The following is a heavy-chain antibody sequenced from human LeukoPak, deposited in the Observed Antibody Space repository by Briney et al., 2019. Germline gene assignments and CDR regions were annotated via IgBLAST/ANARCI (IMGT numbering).Heavy chain of an antibody. D-gene: IGHD5-24*01. CDR3: AREGRPGMTTIRGALDY. V-gene: IGHV1-46*01. J-gene: IGHJ4*02. Sequence: GASRKVSCKASGYTFTIYYIHWVRQAPGHGLGWMGIFNPSGGSTSSAQEFPGRVTMTRDTSTTTVYMELSSLRSDDTAVYYCAREGRPGMTTIRGALDYWGQGTLVTVSS. CDR1: GYTFTIYY. CDR2: FNPSGGST.